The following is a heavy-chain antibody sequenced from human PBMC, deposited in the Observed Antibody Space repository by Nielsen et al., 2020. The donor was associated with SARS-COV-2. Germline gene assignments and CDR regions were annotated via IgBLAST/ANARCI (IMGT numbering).Heavy chain of an antibody. D-gene: IGHD6-19*01. CDR3: ASIAVAGPGY. V-gene: IGHV3-69-1*01. CDR1: GFTFSDYY. J-gene: IGHJ4*02. CDR2: ISSSSTI. Sequence: GGSLRLSCAASGFTFSDYYMSWIRQAPGKGLEWVSYISSSSTIYYADSVKGRFTISRDNAKNSLYLQMNSLRAEDTAVYYCASIAVAGPGYWGQGTLVTVSS.